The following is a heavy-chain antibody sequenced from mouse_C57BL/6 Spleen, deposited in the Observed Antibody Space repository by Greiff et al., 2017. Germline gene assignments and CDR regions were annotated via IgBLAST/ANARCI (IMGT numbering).Heavy chain of an antibody. CDR3: ARAESNVYYAMDY. Sequence: QVQLQQPGAELVKPGASVKLSCKASGYTFTSYWMHWVKQRPGQGLEWIGEIDPSDSYTNYNQKFKGKATLTVDKSSSTAYMQLSSLTSEDTAVYYCARAESNVYYAMDYWGQGTSVTVSA. J-gene: IGHJ4*01. D-gene: IGHD2-5*01. CDR1: GYTFTSYW. CDR2: IDPSDSYT. V-gene: IGHV1-69*02.